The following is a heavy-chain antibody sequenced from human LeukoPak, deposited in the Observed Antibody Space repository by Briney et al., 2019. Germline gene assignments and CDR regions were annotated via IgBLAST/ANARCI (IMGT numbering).Heavy chain of an antibody. CDR2: TYYRSTWYN. Sequence: SQTLSLTCAISGDSVSSNSVTWNWIRQSPSRGLEWLGRTYYRSTWYNDYAVPVRDRITVNPDTSKNQFSLHLNSVTPEDTAVYYCARRLTQYDCFDPWGQGILVTVSS. D-gene: IGHD2-2*01. CDR3: ARRLTQYDCFDP. J-gene: IGHJ5*02. CDR1: GDSVSSNSVT. V-gene: IGHV6-1*01.